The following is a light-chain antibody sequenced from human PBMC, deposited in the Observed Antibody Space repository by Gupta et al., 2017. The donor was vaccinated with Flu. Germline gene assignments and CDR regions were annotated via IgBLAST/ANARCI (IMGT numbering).Light chain of an antibody. CDR3: QQSYGTPPT. V-gene: IGKV1-39*01. CDR2: TAS. J-gene: IGKJ5*01. CDR1: QTSSNC. Sequence: DIPMSPSPSPLSASDGDSVTITCRVSQTSSNCLNWYQQKPGKAPKLLISTASTLQTGVPSRFSGSGSGTDFTLTISSLQPEDFATYYCQQSYGTPPTFGQGTRLDIK.